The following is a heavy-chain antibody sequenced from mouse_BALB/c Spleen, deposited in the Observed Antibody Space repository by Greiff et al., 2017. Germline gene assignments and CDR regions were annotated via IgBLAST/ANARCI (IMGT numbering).Heavy chain of an antibody. V-gene: IGHV1-63*01. J-gene: IGHJ3*01. CDR2: IYPGSGNT. Sequence: QVQLQQSGAELVRPGTSVKISCKASGYAFTNYWLGWVKQRPGHGLEWIGDIYPGSGNTYYNEKFKGKATLTADKSSSTAYMQLSSLTSEDSAVYYCARYDYAYWGQGTLVTVSA. CDR3: ARYDYAY. D-gene: IGHD2-4*01. CDR1: GYAFTNYW.